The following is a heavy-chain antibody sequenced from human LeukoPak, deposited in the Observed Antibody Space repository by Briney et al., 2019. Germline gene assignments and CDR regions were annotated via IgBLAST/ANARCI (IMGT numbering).Heavy chain of an antibody. CDR2: IIPIFGTA. Sequence: SVKVSCKASGGTFSSYAISWVRQAPGQGREWMGGIIPIFGTANYAQKFQGRVTITTDESTSTAYMELSSLRSEDTAVYYCARRLGYCSSTSCPFDYWGQGTLVTVSS. V-gene: IGHV1-69*05. CDR3: ARRLGYCSSTSCPFDY. CDR1: GGTFSSYA. D-gene: IGHD2-2*01. J-gene: IGHJ4*02.